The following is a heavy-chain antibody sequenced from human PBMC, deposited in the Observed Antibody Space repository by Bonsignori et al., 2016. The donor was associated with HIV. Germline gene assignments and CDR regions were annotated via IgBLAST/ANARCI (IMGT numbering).Heavy chain of an antibody. Sequence: ASVKVSCKASGFTFTSYDINWVRQASGQGLEWMGWMNPNSGNTGYPQKFQGRVTMTRDTSISTAFMELSSLRSEDSAVYYCARGPVGAAKVFDSWGQGTLVTVSS. CDR3: ARGPVGAAKVFDS. J-gene: IGHJ4*02. V-gene: IGHV1-8*01. CDR1: GFTFTSYD. CDR2: MNPNSGNT. D-gene: IGHD2-15*01.